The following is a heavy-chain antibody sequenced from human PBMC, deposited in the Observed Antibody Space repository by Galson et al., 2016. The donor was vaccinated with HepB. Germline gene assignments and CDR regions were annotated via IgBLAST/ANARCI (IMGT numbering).Heavy chain of an antibody. CDR1: GGSISGYH. V-gene: IGHV4-59*13. D-gene: IGHD2-2*01. Sequence: SETLSLTCTVSGGSISGYHWSWIRQPPGKGLELIGHIYYTGSTNYNPSLESRVTISVDTSKNQFSLKLSSVAAADTAVYYCARSTPTFWYQTKKFDHWGQGTLVIVSS. CDR2: IYYTGST. J-gene: IGHJ4*02. CDR3: ARSTPTFWYQTKKFDH.